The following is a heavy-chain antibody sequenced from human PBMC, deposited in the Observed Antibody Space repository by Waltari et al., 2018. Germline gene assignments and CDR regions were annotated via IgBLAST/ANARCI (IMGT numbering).Heavy chain of an antibody. CDR3: ARGLAAAYMYYFDY. J-gene: IGHJ4*02. CDR1: GLTFSSYA. V-gene: IGHV3-30-3*01. Sequence: QVQLVESGGGVVQPGRSLRLSCAASGLTFSSYAMHWVRQAPGKGLEWVAVISYDGSNKYYADSVKGRFTISRDNSKNTLYLQMNSLRAEDTAVYYCARGLAAAYMYYFDYWGQGTLVTVSS. D-gene: IGHD6-13*01. CDR2: ISYDGSNK.